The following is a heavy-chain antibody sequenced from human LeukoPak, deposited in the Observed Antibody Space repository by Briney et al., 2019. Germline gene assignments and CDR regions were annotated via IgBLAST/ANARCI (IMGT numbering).Heavy chain of an antibody. D-gene: IGHD6-13*01. CDR3: ARVAAGKGYPFDY. Sequence: SETLSLTCSVSGYSISSGYYWGWIRQPPGKGLEWIGFIYYSGSTNYNPSLKSRVTISVDTSKNQFSLKVRSVTPADTAVYYCARVAAGKGYPFDYWGQGTLVTVSS. CDR2: IYYSGST. CDR1: GYSISSGYY. J-gene: IGHJ4*02. V-gene: IGHV4-61*01.